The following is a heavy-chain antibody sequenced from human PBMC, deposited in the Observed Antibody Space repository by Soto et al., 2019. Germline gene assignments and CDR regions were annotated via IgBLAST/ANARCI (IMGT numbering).Heavy chain of an antibody. J-gene: IGHJ4*02. CDR1: AGFISSYY. Sequence: SETLSLTCTVSAGFISSYYWSWIRHPAGKGLEWVGRIYTSGSNNYNPSPKSRVTMSVDTPKNQSTLNLSSMTAADTAVNYCGRGSYPDYWGQGTLVTVSS. D-gene: IGHD1-26*01. CDR3: GRGSYPDY. CDR2: IYTSGSN. V-gene: IGHV4-4*07.